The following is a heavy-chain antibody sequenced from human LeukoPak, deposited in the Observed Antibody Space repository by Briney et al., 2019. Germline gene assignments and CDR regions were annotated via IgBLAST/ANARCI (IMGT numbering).Heavy chain of an antibody. CDR1: GGTFGSYA. V-gene: IGHV1-69*05. CDR3: ASLYYDSSGYYYYYFDY. Sequence: GASVKVSCKASGGTFGSYAISWVRQAPGQGLEWMGGIIPIFGTANYAQKFQGRVTITTDESTSTAYMELSSLRSEDTAVYYCASLYYDSSGYYYYYFDYWGQGTLVTVSS. J-gene: IGHJ4*02. D-gene: IGHD3-22*01. CDR2: IIPIFGTA.